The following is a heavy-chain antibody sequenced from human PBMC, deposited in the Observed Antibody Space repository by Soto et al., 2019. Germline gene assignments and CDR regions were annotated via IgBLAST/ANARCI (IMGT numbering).Heavy chain of an antibody. J-gene: IGHJ3*02. V-gene: IGHV1-18*01. CDR3: ARDRGSGYDYPDAFDI. Sequence: QVQLVQSGVEMRKPGASVKVSCKASGYTFTHYGITWVRQAPGQGLEWMGWISTYNGNTNYAQNLQDRLTMTTDTSTSTAYMELRSLRSDDTAVYYCARDRGSGYDYPDAFDIWGQETMVTVSS. D-gene: IGHD5-12*01. CDR1: GYTFTHYG. CDR2: ISTYNGNT.